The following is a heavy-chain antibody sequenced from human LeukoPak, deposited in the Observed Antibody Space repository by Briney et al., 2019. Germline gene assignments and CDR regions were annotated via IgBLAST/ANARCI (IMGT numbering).Heavy chain of an antibody. CDR1: GGTFSSYA. V-gene: IGHV1-69*04. Sequence: ASVKVSCKASGGTFSSYAISWVRQAPGQGLEWMGRIIPILGIANYAQKFQGRVTITADKSTSTAYMELSSLRSEDTAVYYCAREGYYDSSGYFAFDIWGQGTMVTVSS. J-gene: IGHJ3*02. D-gene: IGHD3-22*01. CDR3: AREGYYDSSGYFAFDI. CDR2: IIPILGIA.